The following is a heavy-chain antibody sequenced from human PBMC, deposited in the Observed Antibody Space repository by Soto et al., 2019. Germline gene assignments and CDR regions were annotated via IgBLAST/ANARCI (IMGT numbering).Heavy chain of an antibody. CDR1: GGSISSGDYY. V-gene: IGHV4-30-4*01. CDR3: AETPVRPSAYYYYGMDV. J-gene: IGHJ6*02. CDR2: IYYSGST. Sequence: SETLSLTCTVSGGSISSGDYYWSWIRQPPGKGLEWIGYIYYSGSTYYNPSLKSRVTISVDTSKNQFSLKLSSVTAADTAVYYCAETPVRPSAYYYYGMDVWGQGTTVTVSS. D-gene: IGHD6-19*01.